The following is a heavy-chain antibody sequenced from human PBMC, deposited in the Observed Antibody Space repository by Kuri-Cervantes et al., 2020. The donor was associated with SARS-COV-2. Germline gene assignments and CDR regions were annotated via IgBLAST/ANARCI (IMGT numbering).Heavy chain of an antibody. CDR2: ISSSSSYI. CDR3: AGDPTQNPRYDFWSGYYTYYFDY. CDR1: GFTFSSYW. Sequence: GGSLRLSCAASGFTFSSYWMSWVRQAPGKGLEWVSSISSSSSYIYYADSVKGRFTISRDNAKNSLYLQMNSLRAEDTARYYCAGDPTQNPRYDFWSGYYTYYFDYWGQGTLVTVSS. V-gene: IGHV3-21*01. J-gene: IGHJ4*02. D-gene: IGHD3-3*01.